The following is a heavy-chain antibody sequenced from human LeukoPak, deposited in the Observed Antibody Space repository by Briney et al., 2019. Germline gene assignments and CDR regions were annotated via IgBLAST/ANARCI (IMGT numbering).Heavy chain of an antibody. CDR1: GGSFSGYY. Sequence: PSETLSLTCAVYGGSFSGYYWSWIRQPPGKGLEWIGEINHSGSTNYNPSLKSRVTISVDTSKNQFSLKLSSVTAADTAVYYCARHEVWAGYDFWSGYYGHYFDYWGQGTLVTVSS. V-gene: IGHV4-34*01. J-gene: IGHJ4*02. D-gene: IGHD3-3*01. CDR2: INHSGST. CDR3: ARHEVWAGYDFWSGYYGHYFDY.